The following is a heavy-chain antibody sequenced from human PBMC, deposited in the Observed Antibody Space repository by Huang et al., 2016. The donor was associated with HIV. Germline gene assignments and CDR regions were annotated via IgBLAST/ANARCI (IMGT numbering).Heavy chain of an antibody. Sequence: QVQLVESGAELKKPGASVRVSCKVSGYTVSELSLHGVRQAPEKGLEWMGGFDPEEVEKIDAQGWRGRVTMTEETSTDTAYMELSSLRPEDTAVYYCATSTPDVGAGVLRSAFDIWGQGTMVTVSS. CDR2: FDPEEVEK. CDR3: ATSTPDVGAGVLRSAFDI. V-gene: IGHV1-24*01. D-gene: IGHD2-15*01. J-gene: IGHJ3*02. CDR1: GYTVSELS.